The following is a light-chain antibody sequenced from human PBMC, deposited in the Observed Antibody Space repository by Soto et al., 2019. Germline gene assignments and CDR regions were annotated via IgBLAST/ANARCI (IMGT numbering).Light chain of an antibody. CDR2: DGS. CDR3: CSYAGSSTFDVV. Sequence: QSALTQPASVSGSPGQSITISCTGTSSDVGSYNLVSWYQQNPGKAPKLMIYDGSKRPSGVSNRFSGSKSGNTASLTISGLQAEDEADYYGCSYAGSSTFDVVFGGGTKLTVL. CDR1: SSDVGSYNL. V-gene: IGLV2-23*03. J-gene: IGLJ2*01.